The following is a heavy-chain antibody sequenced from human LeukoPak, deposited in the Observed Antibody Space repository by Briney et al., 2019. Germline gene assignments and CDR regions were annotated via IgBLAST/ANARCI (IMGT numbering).Heavy chain of an antibody. D-gene: IGHD3-16*01. V-gene: IGHV3-74*01. CDR3: ARGENTYIDY. CDR2: ISSEGSST. J-gene: IGHJ4*02. Sequence: GGSLRLSCAASGFTISIYWMHWVRQAPGKGLVWVSRISSEGSSTTYADSVKGRFTISRDNAKDTLYLQMNSLRAEDTAVYYCARGENTYIDYWGQGTLVTVSS. CDR1: GFTISIYW.